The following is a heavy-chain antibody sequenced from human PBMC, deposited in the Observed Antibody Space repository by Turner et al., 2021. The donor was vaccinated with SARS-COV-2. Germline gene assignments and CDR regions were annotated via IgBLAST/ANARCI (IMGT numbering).Heavy chain of an antibody. CDR2: ISGSGGSI. CDR3: AKADRIMIVVVITLFDY. V-gene: IGHV3-23*01. D-gene: IGHD3-22*01. J-gene: IGHJ4*02. Sequence: EVQLLESGGGLVQPGGSLRLSCAASGFTFSSYAMSWVRQAPGKGLEWVSAISGSGGSIYYADSVKGRFTISRDNSKNTLYLQMNSLRAEDTAVYYCAKADRIMIVVVITLFDYWGQGTLVTVSS. CDR1: GFTFSSYA.